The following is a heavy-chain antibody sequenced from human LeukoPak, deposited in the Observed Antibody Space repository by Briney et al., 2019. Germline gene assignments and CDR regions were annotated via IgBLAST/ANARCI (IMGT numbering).Heavy chain of an antibody. CDR1: GGSISSYY. CDR3: AAQLAYFDY. D-gene: IGHD1-1*01. J-gene: IGHJ4*02. CDR2: IYYSGST. Sequence: KPSETLSLTCTVSGGSISSYYWSGIRQPPGKGLEWIGYIYYSGSTQYNPSLKSRVTISIDMSKNQFSLKLSSVTAADTAVYYCAAQLAYFDYWGQGTLVTVSS. V-gene: IGHV4-59*01.